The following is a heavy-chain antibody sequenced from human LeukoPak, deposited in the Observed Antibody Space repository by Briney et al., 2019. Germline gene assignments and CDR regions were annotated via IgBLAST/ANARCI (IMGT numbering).Heavy chain of an antibody. CDR1: GFSFSTYA. CDR2: ISYDGTIT. J-gene: IGHJ4*02. Sequence: GGSLRLSCAASGFSFSTYAMHWVRQAPGKGLEWVAYISYDGTITYHADSVKGRFTISRDNSKNTLYLEMSSLRAEDTAVYYCAKIRGGTWFVDNWGQGTLVTVSS. V-gene: IGHV3-30*18. D-gene: IGHD3-10*01. CDR3: AKIRGGTWFVDN.